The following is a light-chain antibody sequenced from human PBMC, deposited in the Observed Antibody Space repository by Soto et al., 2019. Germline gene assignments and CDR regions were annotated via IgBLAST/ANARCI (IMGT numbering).Light chain of an antibody. V-gene: IGLV2-14*01. CDR1: NSDVGGYNY. Sequence: QSALTQPASVSGSPGQSITISCTGTNSDVGGYNYVSWYQQHPGKAPKLMIYDVSNRPSGVSNRFSGSKSGNTASLTISGPQAEEQADYYCNSYTGSSTFVFGTGTKXXV. CDR2: DVS. J-gene: IGLJ1*01. CDR3: NSYTGSSTFV.